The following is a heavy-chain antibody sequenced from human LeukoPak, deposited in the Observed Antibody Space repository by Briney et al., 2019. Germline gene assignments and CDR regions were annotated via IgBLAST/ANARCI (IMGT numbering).Heavy chain of an antibody. V-gene: IGHV3-23*01. J-gene: IGHJ4*02. Sequence: GGSLRLSCAASGFTFSSYAMSWVRQAPGKGLEWVSAISGSGGSTYYADSVKGWFTISRDNSKNTLYLQMNSLRAEDTAVYYCAKVPRYYYDSSGYYPLFDYWGQGTLVTVSS. CDR2: ISGSGGST. CDR3: AKVPRYYYDSSGYYPLFDY. D-gene: IGHD3-22*01. CDR1: GFTFSSYA.